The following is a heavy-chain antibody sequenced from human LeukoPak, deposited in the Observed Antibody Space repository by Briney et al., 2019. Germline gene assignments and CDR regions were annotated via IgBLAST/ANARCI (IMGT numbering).Heavy chain of an antibody. CDR3: ARDYAVGESFDI. D-gene: IGHD3-16*01. Sequence: SGGSLRLSCAASGFTFSSYGMHWVRQAPGKGLEWVAVISYDGSNKYYADSVKGRFTISRDNSKNTLYLQMNSLRAEDTAVYYCARDYAVGESFDIWGQGTLVTVSS. V-gene: IGHV3-30*03. J-gene: IGHJ3*02. CDR2: ISYDGSNK. CDR1: GFTFSSYG.